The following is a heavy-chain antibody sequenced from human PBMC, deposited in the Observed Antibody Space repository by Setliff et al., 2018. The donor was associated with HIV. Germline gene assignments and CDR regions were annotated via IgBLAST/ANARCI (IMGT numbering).Heavy chain of an antibody. CDR1: GFTFSSYA. V-gene: IGHV3-30-3*01. Sequence: GGSLRLSCAASGFTFSSYAMHWVRQAPGKGLEWVAVISYDGSNKYYADSVKGRFTISRDNAKKALYLQMNSLRAEDTAVYYCARVSSNYDYVWGSSHDAFDIWGQGTMVTVSS. D-gene: IGHD3-16*01. CDR3: ARVSSNYDYVWGSSHDAFDI. J-gene: IGHJ3*02. CDR2: ISYDGSNK.